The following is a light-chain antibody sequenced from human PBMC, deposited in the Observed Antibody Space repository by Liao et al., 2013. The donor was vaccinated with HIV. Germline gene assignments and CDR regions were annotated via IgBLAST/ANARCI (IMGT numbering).Light chain of an antibody. CDR2: VDS. Sequence: SYVLTQPPSVSVAPGKTARITCGGDHVGSKSLHWYQQKPGQAPVLVIYVDSDRPSGIPERFSGSNSGNTATLTISRVEPGDEADYYCQLWDSSSDHPYVFGTGTQVTVL. V-gene: IGLV3-21*01. J-gene: IGLJ1*01. CDR3: QLWDSSSDHPYV. CDR1: HVGSKS.